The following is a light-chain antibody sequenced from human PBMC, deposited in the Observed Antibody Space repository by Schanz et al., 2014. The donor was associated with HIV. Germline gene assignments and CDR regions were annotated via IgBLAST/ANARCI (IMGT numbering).Light chain of an antibody. CDR3: QQYGSSPPT. Sequence: EIVLTQSPGTLSLSPGDRATLSCRASQSVSNNLAWYQHKPGQAPRLLIYGAFTRATGIPVRFSGTGSGTDFTLTISRLEPEDFAVYYCQQYGSSPPTFGQGTKLQI. CDR2: GAF. CDR1: QSVSNN. V-gene: IGKV3-20*01. J-gene: IGKJ1*01.